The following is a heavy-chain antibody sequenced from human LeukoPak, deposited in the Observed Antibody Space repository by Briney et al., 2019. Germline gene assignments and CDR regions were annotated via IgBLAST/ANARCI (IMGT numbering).Heavy chain of an antibody. CDR1: GFTFSSYA. CDR2: ISYDGSNK. V-gene: IGHV3-30*01. Sequence: PGGSLRLSCAASGFTFSSYAMHWVRQAPGKGLERVAVISYDGSNKYYADSVKGRFTISRDNSKNTLYLQMNSLRAEDTAVYYCARAGTLFWSGYPYYFDFWGQGALVTVSS. CDR3: ARAGTLFWSGYPYYFDF. J-gene: IGHJ4*02. D-gene: IGHD3-3*01.